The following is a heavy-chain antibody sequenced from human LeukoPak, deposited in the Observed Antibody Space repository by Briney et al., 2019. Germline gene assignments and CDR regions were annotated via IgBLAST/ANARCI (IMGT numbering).Heavy chain of an antibody. Sequence: GGSLRLSCAASGFTVSSNYMSWVRQAPGKGLEWVSVIYSGGSTYYADSVKGRFTISRDNAKNSLYLQMNSLRAEDTAVYYCASKVKYYDILTGPLSWGQGTLVTVSS. D-gene: IGHD3-9*01. J-gene: IGHJ4*02. CDR1: GFTVSSNY. CDR2: IYSGGST. CDR3: ASKVKYYDILTGPLS. V-gene: IGHV3-53*01.